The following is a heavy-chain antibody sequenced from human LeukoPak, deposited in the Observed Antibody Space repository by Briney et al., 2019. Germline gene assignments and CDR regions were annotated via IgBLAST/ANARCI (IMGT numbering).Heavy chain of an antibody. CDR1: GYSISSGYY. CDR2: IYHSGSI. J-gene: IGHJ3*02. Sequence: SETLSLTCTVSGYSISSGYYWGWIRQPPGRGLEWIGYIYHSGSISYNPSLKSRVTISEDTSKNQFSLKLSSVTAADTAVYYCARHWDIVVVPAAYAFDIWGQGTMVTVSS. CDR3: ARHWDIVVVPAAYAFDI. D-gene: IGHD2-2*01. V-gene: IGHV4-38-2*02.